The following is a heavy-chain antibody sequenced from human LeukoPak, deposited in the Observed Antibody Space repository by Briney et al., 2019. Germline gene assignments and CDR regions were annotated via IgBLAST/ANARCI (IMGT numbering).Heavy chain of an antibody. CDR3: VRNEVGGSSTWTRSEYFQD. V-gene: IGHV3-48*03. CDR1: GFTFSSYE. Sequence: GGSLRLSCAASGFTFSSYEMNWVRQAPGKGLEWVSYISSSGSTIYYADSVKGRFTISRDNAKNSLYMHLNSLRDEDTAVYYCVRNEVGGSSTWTRSEYFQDWGQGTLVIVSS. CDR2: ISSSGSTI. J-gene: IGHJ1*01. D-gene: IGHD6-13*01.